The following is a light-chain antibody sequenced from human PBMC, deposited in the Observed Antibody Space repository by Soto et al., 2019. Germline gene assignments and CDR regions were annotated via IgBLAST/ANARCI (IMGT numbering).Light chain of an antibody. CDR3: QQYGSSPFT. J-gene: IGKJ5*01. V-gene: IGKV3-20*01. CDR1: QSVSSSY. CDR2: GAS. Sequence: EIVLTQSPGTLSLSPGERATLSCRASQSVSSSYLAWYQQKPGQAPRLLIYGASSRATVIPDRFSGSGSGTDFTLTISRLEPEDFAVYYCQQYGSSPFTFVQGTRLEIK.